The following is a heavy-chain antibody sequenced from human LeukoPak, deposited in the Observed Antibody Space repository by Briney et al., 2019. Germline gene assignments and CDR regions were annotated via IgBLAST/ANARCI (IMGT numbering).Heavy chain of an antibody. CDR1: GGSISSSSYY. D-gene: IGHD6-13*01. J-gene: IGHJ4*02. V-gene: IGHV4-39*07. CDR3: ARDLPGIAAAGTL. Sequence: SETLSLTCTVSGGSISSSSYYWGWIRQPPGKGLEWIGSIYYSGSTYYNPSLKSRVTISVDTSKNQFSLKLSSVTAADTAVYYCARDLPGIAAAGTLWGQGTLVTVSS. CDR2: IYYSGST.